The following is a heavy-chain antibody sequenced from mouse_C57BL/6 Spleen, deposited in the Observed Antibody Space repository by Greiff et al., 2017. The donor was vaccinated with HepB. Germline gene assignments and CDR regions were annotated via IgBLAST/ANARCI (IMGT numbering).Heavy chain of an antibody. CDR2: ISSGGSYT. CDR1: GFTFSSYG. Sequence: DVKLVESGGDLVKPGGSLKLSCAASGFTFSSYGMSWVRQTPDKRLEWVATISSGGSYTYYPDSVKGRFTISRDNAKNTLYLQMSSLKSEDTAMYYCARDGTYWGQGTSVTVSS. CDR3: ARDGTY. D-gene: IGHD4-1*01. V-gene: IGHV5-6*02. J-gene: IGHJ4*01.